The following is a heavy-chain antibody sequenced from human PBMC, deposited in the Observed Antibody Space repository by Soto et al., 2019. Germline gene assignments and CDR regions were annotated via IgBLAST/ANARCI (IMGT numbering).Heavy chain of an antibody. CDR1: GGSISSSIYY. J-gene: IGHJ4*02. Sequence: SETLSLTCTVSGGSISSSIYYGGWFRQPPGKGLEWIGSIFYSGSTYYNPSLKSRVTISVDTSKNQFSLKLSSVTAADTAVYYCASDTRDFYYYWGQGTLVTVSS. CDR3: ASDTRDFYYY. CDR2: IFYSGST. D-gene: IGHD3-22*01. V-gene: IGHV4-39*01.